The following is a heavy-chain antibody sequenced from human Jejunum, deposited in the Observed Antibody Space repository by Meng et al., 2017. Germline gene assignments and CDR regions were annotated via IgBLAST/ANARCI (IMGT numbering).Heavy chain of an antibody. D-gene: IGHD2-15*01. CDR1: GGTFSSDA. J-gene: IGHJ4*02. CDR3: ARGAVVATTYYFDY. V-gene: IGHV1-69*01. Sequence: QGQLVQAGGEGKKPGSSVKVSCKASGGTFSSDAMSWVRQAPGQGLEWMGGIIPIFGPTNYAQKFQGRVTITADESTSTAYMELSGLRSEDTALYYCARGAVVATTYYFDYWGQGSLVTVSS. CDR2: IIPIFGPT.